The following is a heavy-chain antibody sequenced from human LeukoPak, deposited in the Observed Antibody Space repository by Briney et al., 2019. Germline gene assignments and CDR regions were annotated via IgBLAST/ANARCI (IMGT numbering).Heavy chain of an antibody. D-gene: IGHD6-13*01. J-gene: IGHJ5*02. V-gene: IGHV3-23*01. CDR3: AREVYSSWYPQFDP. CDR1: GFTFSSYA. Sequence: SGGSLRLSCAASGFTFSSYAMSWVRQAPGKGLEWVSAISGSGGSTYYADSVKGRFTISRDNSKNTLYLQMNSLRAEDTAVYYCAREVYSSWYPQFDPWGQGTLVTVSS. CDR2: ISGSGGST.